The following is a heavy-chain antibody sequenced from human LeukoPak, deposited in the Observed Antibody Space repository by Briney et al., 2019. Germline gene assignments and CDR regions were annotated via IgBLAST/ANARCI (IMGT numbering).Heavy chain of an antibody. D-gene: IGHD6-19*01. CDR1: GFTFDDYA. J-gene: IGHJ6*03. V-gene: IGHV3-43D*03. CDR2: INWDGGST. Sequence: GGSLRLSCAASGFTFDDYAMHWVRQAPGKGLEWVSLINWDGGSTYYADSVKGRFTISRDNSKNSLYLQMNSLRPEDTALYYCARGGSSGYYSYYYYMDVWGKGTTVTVSS. CDR3: ARGGSSGYYSYYYYMDV.